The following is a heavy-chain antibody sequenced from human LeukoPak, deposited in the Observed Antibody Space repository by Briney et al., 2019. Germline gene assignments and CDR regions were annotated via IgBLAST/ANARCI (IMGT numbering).Heavy chain of an antibody. Sequence: GGSLRLSCTASGFIFSGSWMAWIRQAPGKGLEWVAIIKKDGSEKYYVDSMKGRFTISRDNAKNSLFLQMNSLRAEDTAVYYCARSFHGDPFDYWGQGTLVTVSP. D-gene: IGHD4-17*01. CDR2: IKKDGSEK. CDR1: GFIFSGSW. J-gene: IGHJ4*02. V-gene: IGHV3-7*03. CDR3: ARSFHGDPFDY.